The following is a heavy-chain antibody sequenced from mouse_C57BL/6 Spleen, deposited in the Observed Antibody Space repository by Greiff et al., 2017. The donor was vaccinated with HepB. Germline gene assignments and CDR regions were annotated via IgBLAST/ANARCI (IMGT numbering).Heavy chain of an antibody. V-gene: IGHV1-22*01. Sequence: EVQLQQSGPELVKPGASVKMSCKASGYTFTDYNMHWVKQSHGKSLEWIGYINPNNGGTSYNQKFKGKATLTVNKSSSTAYMELRSLTSEDSAVYYCARGGNYVDYAMDYWGQGNSVTVSS. J-gene: IGHJ4*01. CDR3: ARGGNYVDYAMDY. CDR1: GYTFTDYN. CDR2: INPNNGGT. D-gene: IGHD2-1*01.